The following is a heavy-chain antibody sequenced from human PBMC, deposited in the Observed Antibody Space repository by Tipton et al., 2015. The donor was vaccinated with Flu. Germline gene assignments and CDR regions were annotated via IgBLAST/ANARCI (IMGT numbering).Heavy chain of an antibody. V-gene: IGHV4-59*01. D-gene: IGHD3-3*01. CDR3: ARSTVGIFGVVEGPHGLDV. J-gene: IGHJ6*02. CDR2: IYYSGQT. CDR1: GDSIRNDYF. Sequence: TLSLTCVVSGDSIRNDYFWGWIRQPPGKGLEWIGNIYYSGQTNYNPSLKNRVTISVDMSKNQFSLRLRSVTAADTAVYYCARSTVGIFGVVEGPHGLDVWGHGTTVTVSS.